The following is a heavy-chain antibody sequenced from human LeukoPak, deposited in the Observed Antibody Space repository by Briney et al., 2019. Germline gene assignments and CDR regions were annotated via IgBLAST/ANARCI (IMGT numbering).Heavy chain of an antibody. V-gene: IGHV3-53*05. CDR2: IYSGGST. D-gene: IGHD6-13*01. Sequence: PGGSLRLSCAASGFTFSGYAMSWVRQAPGKGLEWVSVIYSGGSTYYADSVKGRFTISRDNPKNTLYLQMNSLRSEDTAVYYCARGWRDSSSWSLFDYWGQGTLVTVSS. CDR3: ARGWRDSSSWSLFDY. CDR1: GFTFSGYA. J-gene: IGHJ4*02.